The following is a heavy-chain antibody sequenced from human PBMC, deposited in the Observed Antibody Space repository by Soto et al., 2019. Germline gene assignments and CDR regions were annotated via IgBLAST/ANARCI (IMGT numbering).Heavy chain of an antibody. D-gene: IGHD2-21*02. V-gene: IGHV4-31*03. CDR3: ARRGPYCGGDCWLDP. CDR2: IYYSGST. CDR1: GGSISSGGYY. Sequence: QVQLQESGPGLVKPSQTLSLTCTVSGGSISSGGYYWSWIRQHPGKGLEWIGYIYYSGSTYYNPSLKSRVTIAVDTSKNQCHLRLSSVTAADTAVYYCARRGPYCGGDCWLDPWGQGTLVTVSS. J-gene: IGHJ5*02.